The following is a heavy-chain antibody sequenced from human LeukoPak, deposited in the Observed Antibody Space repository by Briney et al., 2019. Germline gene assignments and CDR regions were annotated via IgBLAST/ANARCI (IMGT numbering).Heavy chain of an antibody. J-gene: IGHJ4*02. V-gene: IGHV3-23*01. CDR3: AKISGSFVQLAFDY. CDR1: GFTFSSYA. D-gene: IGHD1-26*01. Sequence: GGSLRLSCAASGFTFSSYAMSWVRQAPGKGLEWVSAISGSGGSTYYADSVKGRFTISRDNSKNTLYLQMNSLRAEDTAVFYCAKISGSFVQLAFDYWGQGTLVTVSS. CDR2: ISGSGGST.